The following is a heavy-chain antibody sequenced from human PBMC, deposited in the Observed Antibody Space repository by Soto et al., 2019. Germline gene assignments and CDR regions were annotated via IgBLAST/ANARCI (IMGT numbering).Heavy chain of an antibody. CDR1: GFTFSSYY. Sequence: EVHLVESGGGLVQPGGSLRLSCAASGFTFSSYYMNWVRQAPGKGLEWVSYISSGSGAKHYADSVKGRFTISRDNARNSLYLEMNSLRDEDTAVYYCARGPDFSGYNCYTYYFDYWGQGTLVTVPS. V-gene: IGHV3-48*02. D-gene: IGHD2-15*01. CDR3: ARGPDFSGYNCYTYYFDY. J-gene: IGHJ4*02. CDR2: ISSGSGAK.